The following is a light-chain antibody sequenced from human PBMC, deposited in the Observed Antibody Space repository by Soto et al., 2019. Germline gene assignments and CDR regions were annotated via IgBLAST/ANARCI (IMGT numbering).Light chain of an antibody. CDR1: NSDVGGYNY. J-gene: IGLJ3*02. CDR3: SSYRSGSTRV. Sequence: QSVLTQPASVSGSPGQSITISCTGTNSDVGGYNYVSWYQQHPGKAPKLMIYEVSNRPSGVSNRFSGSKSDNTASLTISGLQAEDEADYYCSSYRSGSTRVFGGGTKLTVL. CDR2: EVS. V-gene: IGLV2-14*01.